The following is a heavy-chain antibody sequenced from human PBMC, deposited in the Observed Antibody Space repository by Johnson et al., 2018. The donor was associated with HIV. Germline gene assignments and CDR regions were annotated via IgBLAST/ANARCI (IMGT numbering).Heavy chain of an antibody. CDR3: ACLVGTTGRNDGFDI. J-gene: IGHJ3*02. CDR2: ITWSGGGT. Sequence: VQLVESGGGLVQPGRSLRLSCAASGFTFDDYAMHWVRQAPGKGLEWVSGITWSGGGTTYADSVKGRFTVSSDNAKNSLYLQMNSLRAEDTALYYCACLVGTTGRNDGFDIWGQGTMVTVSS. V-gene: IGHV3-9*01. CDR1: GFTFDDYA. D-gene: IGHD1-26*01.